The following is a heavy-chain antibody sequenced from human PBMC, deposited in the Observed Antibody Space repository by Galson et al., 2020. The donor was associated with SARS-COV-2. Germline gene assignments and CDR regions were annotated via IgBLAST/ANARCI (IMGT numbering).Heavy chain of an antibody. V-gene: IGHV3-15*01. CDR1: GLTFSDAW. CDR3: TRCSWNYYYYGMDV. D-gene: IGHD2-15*01. CDR2: MRSETDGGTI. Sequence: GGSLRLSCAASGLTFSDAWMTWVRQAPGKGLEWVGHMRSETDGGTIEYAAHVKGRFIISRDDSKKTLYLQMNSLKTEDTAVYYCTRCSWNYYYYGMDVWGQGTTVTVSS. J-gene: IGHJ6*02.